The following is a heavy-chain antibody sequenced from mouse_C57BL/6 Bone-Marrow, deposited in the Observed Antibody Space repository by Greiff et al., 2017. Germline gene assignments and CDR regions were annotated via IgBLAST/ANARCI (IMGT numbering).Heavy chain of an antibody. V-gene: IGHV1-9*01. CDR3: ARWGYAMDY. Sequence: QVQLQQSGAELMKPGASVKLSCKATGYTFTGYWIEWVKQRPGHGLEWIGEILPGSGSTNYNAKFKGKATFTADTSSNTAYMQLSSLTTEDSAIDYCARWGYAMDYWGQGTSVTVSS. CDR2: ILPGSGST. J-gene: IGHJ4*01. CDR1: GYTFTGYW.